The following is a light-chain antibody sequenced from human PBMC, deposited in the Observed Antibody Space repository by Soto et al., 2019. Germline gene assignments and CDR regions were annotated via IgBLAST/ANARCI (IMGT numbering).Light chain of an antibody. CDR1: QSVGSW. CDR2: DAS. V-gene: IGKV1-5*01. Sequence: DIQLTQSPSTLSASEGDRVTITCRASQSVGSWLAWYQQQPGKAPKLLIYDASSLESGVPSRFSGSGSRTDFPLTISSLQPDDFATYYCQQYESYWTFGQGTKVEFK. J-gene: IGKJ1*01. CDR3: QQYESYWT.